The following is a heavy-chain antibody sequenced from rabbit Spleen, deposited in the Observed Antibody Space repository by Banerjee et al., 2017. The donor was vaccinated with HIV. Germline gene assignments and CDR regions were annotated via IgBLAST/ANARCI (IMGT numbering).Heavy chain of an antibody. J-gene: IGHJ3*01. CDR2: IDPVFGIT. V-gene: IGHV1S7*01. CDR3: ARDLPEIVGWNFGF. CDR1: GFTLSNYY. Sequence: QLEESAGGLVQPGGSLKLSCKASGFTLSNYYMNWVRQAPGKGLEWIGYIDPVFGITYYANWVSGRFSISRENAQNTVFLQMTSLTAADTATYFCARDLPEIVGWNFGFWGPGTLVTVS. D-gene: IGHD1-1*01.